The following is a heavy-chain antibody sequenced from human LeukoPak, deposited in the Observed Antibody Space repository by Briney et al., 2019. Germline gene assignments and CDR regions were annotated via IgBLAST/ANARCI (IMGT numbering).Heavy chain of an antibody. J-gene: IGHJ4*02. CDR1: GFIFSNYA. Sequence: PGASLRLSCVASGFIFSNYAMSWVRQAPGKGLEWVSAITGSGTNRYYADSLKGRFTTSRDNSKNTVFLQMNSLRHEDTAIYYCVIWGDYDVLTGYYVPDYWGQGTLVTVAS. CDR3: VIWGDYDVLTGYYVPDY. D-gene: IGHD3-9*01. CDR2: ITGSGTNR. V-gene: IGHV3-23*01.